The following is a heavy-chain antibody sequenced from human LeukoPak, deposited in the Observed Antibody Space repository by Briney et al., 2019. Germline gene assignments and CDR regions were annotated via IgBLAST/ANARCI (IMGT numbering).Heavy chain of an antibody. J-gene: IGHJ4*02. CDR2: INHSGTT. Sequence: SETLSLTCTVYGGSFSGYYWSWIRLPPGKGLEWIGEINHSGTTNYKPSLKSRVTISLDTSQNQFSLRVSFVTAADTAVYYCARGGSYPTSNDYWGQGTLVTVSS. CDR3: ARGGSYPTSNDY. V-gene: IGHV4-34*01. D-gene: IGHD3-16*02. CDR1: GGSFSGYY.